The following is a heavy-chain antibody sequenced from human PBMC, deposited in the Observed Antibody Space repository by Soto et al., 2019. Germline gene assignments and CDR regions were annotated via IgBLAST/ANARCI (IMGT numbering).Heavy chain of an antibody. CDR3: ARGRYYYDSSGYRLDY. CDR2: IIPIFGTA. V-gene: IGHV1-69*13. Sequence: GASVKVSCKASGGTFSSYAISWVRQAPGQGLEWMGGIIPIFGTANYAQKFQGRVTITADESTSTAYMELSSLRSEDTAVYYCARGRYYYDSSGYRLDYWGQGTLVTVSS. CDR1: GGTFSSYA. J-gene: IGHJ4*02. D-gene: IGHD3-22*01.